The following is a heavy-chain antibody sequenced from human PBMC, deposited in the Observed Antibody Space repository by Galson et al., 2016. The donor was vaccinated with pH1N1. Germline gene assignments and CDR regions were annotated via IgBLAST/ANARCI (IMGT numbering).Heavy chain of an antibody. CDR3: AREPYFPPYFDN. Sequence: CAASGFIFSGYTMNWVRQAPGKGPEWVSSISSSGRNIYYADSMKGRFTISRDNAKNTLYLQINNLRAEDTGIYYCAREPYFPPYFDNWGQGILVTVSS. D-gene: IGHD2-21*01. V-gene: IGHV3-21*01. CDR2: ISSSGRNI. J-gene: IGHJ4*02. CDR1: GFIFSGYT.